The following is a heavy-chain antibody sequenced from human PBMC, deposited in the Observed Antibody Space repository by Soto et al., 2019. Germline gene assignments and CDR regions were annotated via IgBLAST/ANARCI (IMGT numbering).Heavy chain of an antibody. CDR2: IYDSGST. CDR1: GGSIISYY. V-gene: IGHV4-59*08. D-gene: IGHD6-19*01. J-gene: IGHJ5*02. CDR3: ARCSSGLNWFDP. Sequence: PSETLSLTCSVSGGSIISYYWSWILQPPGKGLEWIGYIYDSGSTKYNPSLKSRITISVDTSKNQFSLKLSSVTAADTAVYYCARCSSGLNWFDPWGQGTLVTVSS.